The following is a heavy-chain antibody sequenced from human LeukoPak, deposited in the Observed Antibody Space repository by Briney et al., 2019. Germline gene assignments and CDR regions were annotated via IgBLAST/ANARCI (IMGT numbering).Heavy chain of an antibody. V-gene: IGHV4-39*01. Sequence: SGTLSLTCTVSGGSISSSSYYWGWIRQPPGKGLEWIRSIYYSGSTYYNPPLKSRVTISVDTSKNQFSLKLSSVTAADTAVYYCASDRSDGWHPKGFQDYWGQGTLVTVSS. CDR1: GGSISSSSYY. CDR3: ASDRSDGWHPKGFQDY. J-gene: IGHJ4*02. D-gene: IGHD5-24*01. CDR2: IYYSGST.